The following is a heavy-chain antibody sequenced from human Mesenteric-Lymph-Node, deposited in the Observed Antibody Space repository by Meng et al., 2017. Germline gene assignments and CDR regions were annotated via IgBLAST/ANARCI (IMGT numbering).Heavy chain of an antibody. CDR1: GYPFTGYY. D-gene: IGHD6-19*01. Sequence: VQSWGEVKKPGASVKVSFKASGYPFTGYYMHWVRQAPGQGLEWMGRINPNSGGTNYAQKFQGRVTMTRDTSISTAYMELSRLRSDDTAVYYCARDLMGQWLFNWGQGTLVTVSS. V-gene: IGHV1-2*06. J-gene: IGHJ4*02. CDR3: ARDLMGQWLFN. CDR2: INPNSGGT.